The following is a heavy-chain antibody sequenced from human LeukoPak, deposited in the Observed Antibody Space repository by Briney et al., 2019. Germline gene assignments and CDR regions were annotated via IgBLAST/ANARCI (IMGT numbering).Heavy chain of an antibody. CDR3: ARGHSSGWYGY. Sequence: SETLSLTCTVSGGSISSYYWSWIRQPPGKGLEWIGEINHSGSTNYNPSLKSRVTISVDTSKNQFSLKLSSVTAADAAVYYCARGHSSGWYGYWGQGTLVTVSS. D-gene: IGHD6-19*01. J-gene: IGHJ4*02. CDR1: GGSISSYY. V-gene: IGHV4-34*01. CDR2: INHSGST.